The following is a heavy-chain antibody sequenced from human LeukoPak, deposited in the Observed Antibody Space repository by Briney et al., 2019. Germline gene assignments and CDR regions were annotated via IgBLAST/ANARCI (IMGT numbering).Heavy chain of an antibody. CDR2: IKKDGSEK. V-gene: IGHV3-7*01. CDR1: GFPLSSHW. D-gene: IGHD5-18*01. J-gene: IGHJ3*02. CDR3: AKAPRAYSYAPEACDI. Sequence: GGSRRLSGVSSGFPLSSHWMSGAGQAPGKGLDWVANIKKDGSEKYTVDSGKGRFTISTDNAKSSLCLQVNSLRAEDTVVYSCAKAPRAYSYAPEACDIWGQGTMATVSS.